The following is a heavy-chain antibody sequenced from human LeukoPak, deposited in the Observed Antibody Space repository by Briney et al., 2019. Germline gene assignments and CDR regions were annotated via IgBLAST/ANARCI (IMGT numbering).Heavy chain of an antibody. CDR3: VRDLGGRSGH. D-gene: IGHD1-26*01. V-gene: IGHV3-74*01. J-gene: IGHJ4*02. CDR1: GFTLSSNW. Sequence: GGSLRLSCAASGFTLSSNWMHWVRQAPGKGLVWVSRINEDGSTTNYADSVKGRSTIFRDNAKNTLYLQMNSLRAEDTAVYYCVRDLGGRSGHWGQGTLVTVSS. CDR2: INEDGSTT.